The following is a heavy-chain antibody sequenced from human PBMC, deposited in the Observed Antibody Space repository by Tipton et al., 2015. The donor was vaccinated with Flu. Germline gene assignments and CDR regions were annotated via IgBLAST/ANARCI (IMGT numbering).Heavy chain of an antibody. CDR3: ARDSQQLVHRYYYYGMDV. J-gene: IGHJ6*02. V-gene: IGHV4-4*07. CDR1: GGSISSYY. CDR2: IYTSGST. D-gene: IGHD6-13*01. Sequence: TLSLTCTVSGGSISSYYWSWIRQPAGKGLEWIGRIYTSGSTNYNPSLKSRVTMSVDTSKSQFSLKLSSVTAADTAVYYCARDSQQLVHRYYYYGMDVWDQGP.